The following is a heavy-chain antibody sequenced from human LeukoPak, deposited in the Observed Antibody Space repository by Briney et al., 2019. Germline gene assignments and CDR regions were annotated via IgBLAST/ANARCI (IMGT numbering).Heavy chain of an antibody. J-gene: IGHJ6*03. Sequence: PSETLSLTCAVSGGSISSGGYSWTWIRQPPGKGLECIGHIYYSGTTYYNPSLKSRVTISLDTSKNQFSLRLTSVTAADTAVYYCARGSSSWLDYYIVVWAKGTTVTVSS. CDR1: GGSISSGGYS. CDR2: IYYSGTT. CDR3: ARGSSSWLDYYIVV. D-gene: IGHD6-13*01. V-gene: IGHV4-30-4*07.